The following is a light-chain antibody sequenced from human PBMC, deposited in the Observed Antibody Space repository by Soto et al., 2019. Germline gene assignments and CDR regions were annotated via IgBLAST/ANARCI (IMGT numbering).Light chain of an antibody. J-gene: IGKJ1*01. CDR3: QQYNNWRT. CDR2: GAS. Sequence: VMTQSPATLSVSPGQRATLSCRASQSVSSKLAWYQQKPGQAPRLLIYGASTRAIGIPARFSGGGSGTDFTLTISSLKSEDFGVYYCQQYNNWRTFGQGTKVDIK. CDR1: QSVSSK. V-gene: IGKV3D-15*01.